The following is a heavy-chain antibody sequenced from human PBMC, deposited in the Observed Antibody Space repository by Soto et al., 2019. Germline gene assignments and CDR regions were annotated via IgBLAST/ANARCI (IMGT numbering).Heavy chain of an antibody. D-gene: IGHD2-21*01. CDR1: GFTFSNAW. CDR2: IKSKTDGGTT. Sequence: GGSLRLSCAASGFTFSNAWMSWVRQAPGKGLEWVGRIKSKTDGGTTDYAAPVKGRFTISRDDSKNTLYLQMNSLKTEDTAVYYCTTQSIVFTNSYAFDIWGQGTMVTVSS. CDR3: TTQSIVFTNSYAFDI. V-gene: IGHV3-15*01. J-gene: IGHJ3*02.